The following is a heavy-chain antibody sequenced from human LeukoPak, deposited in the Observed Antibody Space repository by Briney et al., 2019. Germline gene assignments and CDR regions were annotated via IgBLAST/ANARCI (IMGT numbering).Heavy chain of an antibody. V-gene: IGHV1-24*01. CDR2: FDPEDGET. D-gene: IGHD1-26*01. J-gene: IGHJ4*02. Sequence: GASVTVSCKVSGYTLTELSMHWVRQAPGKGLEWMGGFDPEDGETIYAQKFQGRVTMTEDTSTDTAYMELSSLRSEDTAVYYCATGGSYYQTTKYYFDYWGQGTLVTVSS. CDR3: ATGGSYYQTTKYYFDY. CDR1: GYTLTELS.